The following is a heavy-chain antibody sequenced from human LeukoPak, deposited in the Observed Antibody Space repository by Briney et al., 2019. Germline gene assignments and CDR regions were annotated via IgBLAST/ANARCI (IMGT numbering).Heavy chain of an antibody. CDR2: IYYSGRT. CDR1: GGCISTSNYY. D-gene: IGHD3-16*01. J-gene: IGHJ4*02. V-gene: IGHV4-39*01. CDR3: ARFFYYDASLPPY. Sequence: SETLSLTCSVSGGCISTSNYYWGWIRQPPGKGLEWIGTIYYSGRTYYNPSLQSRVTISLDTSQNQLSLQVRSVTVVDTAVYYCARFFYYDASLPPYWGQGTLVTVSS.